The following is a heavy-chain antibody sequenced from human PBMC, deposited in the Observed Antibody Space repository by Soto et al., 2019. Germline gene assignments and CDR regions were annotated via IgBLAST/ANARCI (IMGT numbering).Heavy chain of an antibody. CDR1: GDSVSSNSAA. D-gene: IGHD6-13*01. CDR3: AREGGSWINFDY. CDR2: TYYRSKWYN. Sequence: SQTLSLTFAISGDSVSSNSAAWNWIRPSPSRGLEWLGRTYYRSKWYNDYAVSVKSRITINPDTSKNQFSLQLNSVTPEDTAVYYCAREGGSWINFDYWGQGTLVTVSS. J-gene: IGHJ4*02. V-gene: IGHV6-1*01.